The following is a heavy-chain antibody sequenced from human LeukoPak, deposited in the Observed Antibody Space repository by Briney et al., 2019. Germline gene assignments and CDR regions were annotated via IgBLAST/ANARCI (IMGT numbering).Heavy chain of an antibody. Sequence: SETLSLTCTVSGGSISSYYWSWIRQPPGKGLEWMGYIYDSGRINYNPSLKSRVTISVDTSKNQFSLKLSSVTAADTAVYYCARAWMVRGVIMYYYYGMDVWGQGTTVTVSS. CDR2: IYDSGRI. V-gene: IGHV4-59*12. CDR3: ARAWMVRGVIMYYYYGMDV. CDR1: GGSISSYY. J-gene: IGHJ6*02. D-gene: IGHD3-10*01.